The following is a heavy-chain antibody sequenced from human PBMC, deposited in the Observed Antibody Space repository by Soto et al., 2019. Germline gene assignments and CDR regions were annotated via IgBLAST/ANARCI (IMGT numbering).Heavy chain of an antibody. Sequence: QVHLQESGPRLVKPSGTLSLTCVVSGGAINSRHWWTWVRQAPEEGLQWIGEIHESGTANYNPALASRVTISVDESMNQFSLQMTSMTAADTALYFCAAKNYLGNCLGGSCYGWFDPWGQGALVTVSS. D-gene: IGHD2-15*01. CDR3: AAKNYLGNCLGGSCYGWFDP. CDR1: GGAINSRHW. J-gene: IGHJ5*02. CDR2: IHESGTA. V-gene: IGHV4-4*02.